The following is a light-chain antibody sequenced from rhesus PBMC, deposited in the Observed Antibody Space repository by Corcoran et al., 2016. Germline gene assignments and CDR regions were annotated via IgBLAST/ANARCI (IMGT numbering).Light chain of an antibody. CDR3: LQYSSSPLT. CDR1: QSISNW. J-gene: IGKJ4*01. V-gene: IGKV1-22*01. Sequence: DIQMTQSPSSLSASVGDTVTITCRASQSISNWLDWYQQQPGKAPKLLIYKASRLQSGVPSRFSGSGSGTDFTLAISSLQPEDFATYYCLQYSSSPLTFGGGTNVEIK. CDR2: KAS.